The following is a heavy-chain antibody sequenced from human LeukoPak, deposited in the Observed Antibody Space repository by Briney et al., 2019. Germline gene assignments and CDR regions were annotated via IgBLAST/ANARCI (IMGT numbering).Heavy chain of an antibody. D-gene: IGHD2-2*01. Sequence: GGSLRLSCAASGFTFSSYAMHWVRQAPGKGLEWVAVISYDGSNKYYADSVKGRFTISRDNSKNTLYLQMNSLRAEDTAVYYCAKDGSDCSSTSCYWLGDFDYWGQGTLVTVSS. CDR2: ISYDGSNK. V-gene: IGHV3-30*04. J-gene: IGHJ4*02. CDR1: GFTFSSYA. CDR3: AKDGSDCSSTSCYWLGDFDY.